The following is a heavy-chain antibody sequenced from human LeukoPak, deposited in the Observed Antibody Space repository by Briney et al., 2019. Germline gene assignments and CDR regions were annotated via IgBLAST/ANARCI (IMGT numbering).Heavy chain of an antibody. V-gene: IGHV4-59*01. D-gene: IGHD5-18*01. J-gene: IGHJ4*02. CDR3: ARDGPDTAPFDY. Sequence: SETLSLTCSVSGDSISGYYWSWIRQPPGKGLEWIAYIHNSGNSNYNPSLKSRVTISVDTSKNQFSLKLSSVTAADTAVYYCARDGPDTAPFDYWGQGTLVTVSS. CDR2: IHNSGNS. CDR1: GDSISGYY.